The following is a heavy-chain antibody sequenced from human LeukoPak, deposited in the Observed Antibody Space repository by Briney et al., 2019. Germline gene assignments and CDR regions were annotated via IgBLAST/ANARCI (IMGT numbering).Heavy chain of an antibody. J-gene: IGHJ3*02. V-gene: IGHV3-23*01. CDR2: ISGSGIST. CDR3: ARDTGVGRGSLEPDAFDI. D-gene: IGHD1-14*01. Sequence: PGGSLRLSCAASAFTFSNSAMSWVRQAPGKGLEGVSAISGSGISTYYADSVKGRFAISRDNAKNSLYLHIDSLRAEDTAVYYCARDTGVGRGSLEPDAFDIGGQGTMVTVSS. CDR1: AFTFSNSA.